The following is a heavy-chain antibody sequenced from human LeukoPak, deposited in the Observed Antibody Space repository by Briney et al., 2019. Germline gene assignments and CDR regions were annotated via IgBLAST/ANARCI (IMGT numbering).Heavy chain of an antibody. V-gene: IGHV4-38-2*02. J-gene: IGHJ4*01. CDR3: ARDGYNYGLDRFDY. CDR1: GYSISSGYF. D-gene: IGHD5-18*01. CDR2: FYHSGIT. Sequence: PSETLSLTCTVSGYSISSGYFWGWIRQPPGKGLEWIGSFYHSGITYYNPSLRSRVTISVDTSKNQFSLKLSSVTAADTAVYYCARDGYNYGLDRFDYWGQGILVTVSS.